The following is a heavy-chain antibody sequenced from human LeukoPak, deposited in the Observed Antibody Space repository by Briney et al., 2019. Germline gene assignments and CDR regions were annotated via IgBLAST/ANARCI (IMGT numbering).Heavy chain of an antibody. CDR2: IRSDGSST. J-gene: IGHJ4*02. D-gene: IGHD5-18*01. V-gene: IGHV3-74*01. CDR3: ERVSAECTAGYFYLVS. CDR1: GFTFSDDW. Sequence: GGSLRLSCAAPGFTFSDDWMNWVRQAPGKGLVWVSRIRSDGSSTRYADSVKGRFTISRDNAKNTLYLQMNSLRAEDTAVYYCERVSAECTAGYFYLVSWGQGTLVTVSS.